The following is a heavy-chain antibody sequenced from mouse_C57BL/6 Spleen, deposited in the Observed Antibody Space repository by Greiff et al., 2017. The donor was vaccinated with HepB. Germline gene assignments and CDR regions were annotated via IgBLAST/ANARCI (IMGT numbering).Heavy chain of an antibody. CDR3: ARKCLILRAPFDY. J-gene: IGHJ3*01. D-gene: IGHD5-1-1*01. CDR2: INPYNGGT. Sequence: VQLQQSGPELVKPGASVKISCKASGYTFTDYYMHWVKQSHGKGLEWIGDINPYNGGTNYNQKFKGKATLTVDKSSSTAYMQLRSLTSEDSAVYYCARKCLILRAPFDYWGQGTLVTVSA. CDR1: GYTFTDYY. V-gene: IGHV1-26*01.